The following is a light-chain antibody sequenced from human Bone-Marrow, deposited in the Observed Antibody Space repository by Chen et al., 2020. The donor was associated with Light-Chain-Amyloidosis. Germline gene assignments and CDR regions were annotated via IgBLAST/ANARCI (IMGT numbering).Light chain of an antibody. Sequence: NFMLTQPHSVSESPGKTVIISCTRSSGSLATNYVQWYQQCPASSPTTVIYADDQRPSGVPDRFSGSIDRSSNSASLTISGLKPEDEADYYCQSYQGSSQGVFGGGTKLTVL. CDR1: SGSLATNY. V-gene: IGLV6-57*01. J-gene: IGLJ3*02. CDR2: ADD. CDR3: QSYQGSSQGV.